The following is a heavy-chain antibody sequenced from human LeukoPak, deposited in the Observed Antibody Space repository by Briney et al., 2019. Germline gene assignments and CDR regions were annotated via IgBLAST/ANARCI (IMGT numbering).Heavy chain of an antibody. V-gene: IGHV1-18*01. CDR2: INGDGGNT. CDR3: GRDEVSGGWYNH. D-gene: IGHD6-19*01. Sequence: ASGRLCCNAAGYTFTSRGISWGRRAPGQGLEWMGWINGDGGNTNYAQKFQGRGTMTRDTSTNTAYMELRTLRSDDTAVYSRGRDEVSGGWYNHWGQGTLVTVSS. J-gene: IGHJ4*02. CDR1: GYTFTSRG.